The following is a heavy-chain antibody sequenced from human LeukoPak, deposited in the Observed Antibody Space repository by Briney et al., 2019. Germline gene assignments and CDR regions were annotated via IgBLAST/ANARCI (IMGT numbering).Heavy chain of an antibody. Sequence: GSLRLSCAVSGFTFSDYYMIWIRQAPGKGLEWVSYITSSGKTVHYADSVKGRFAVSRDNARNTLYLQMSSLRPEDTAVYYCATRSGYYDSSGYYGADYWGQGTLVTVSS. CDR2: ITSSGKTV. J-gene: IGHJ4*02. CDR1: GFTFSDYY. CDR3: ATRSGYYDSSGYYGADY. V-gene: IGHV3-11*01. D-gene: IGHD3-22*01.